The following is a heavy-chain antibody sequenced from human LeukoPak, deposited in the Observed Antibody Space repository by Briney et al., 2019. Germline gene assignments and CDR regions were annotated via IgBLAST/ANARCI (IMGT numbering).Heavy chain of an antibody. V-gene: IGHV4-59*08. CDR3: ARRMYYYDSSGYGGYWLDP. D-gene: IGHD3-22*01. CDR2: IYYSGST. Sequence: SETLSLTCTVSGGSISSYYWSWIRQPPGTGLEWIGYIYYSGSTNYNPSLKSRVTISVDTSKNQFSLKLSSVTAADTAVYYCARRMYYYDSSGYGGYWLDPWGQGTLVTVSS. J-gene: IGHJ5*02. CDR1: GGSISSYY.